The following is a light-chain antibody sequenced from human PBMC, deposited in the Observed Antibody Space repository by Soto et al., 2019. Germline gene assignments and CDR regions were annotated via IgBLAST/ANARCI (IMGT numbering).Light chain of an antibody. CDR1: QSVSRN. J-gene: IGKJ5*01. CDR3: QQYSNWPT. CDR2: GAS. Sequence: EIVLTPSPGTLSLSPGERATLSCRASQSVSRNLAWYQQRPGQAPRLLISGASTRATGIAARFSGSGSGREFTLTISSLQSEDSALYYCQQYSNWPTFGQGTRLEIK. V-gene: IGKV3-15*01.